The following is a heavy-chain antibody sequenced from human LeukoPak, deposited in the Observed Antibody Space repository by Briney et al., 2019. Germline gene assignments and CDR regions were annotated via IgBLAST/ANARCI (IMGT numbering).Heavy chain of an antibody. D-gene: IGHD3-22*01. CDR1: GGSISSYY. J-gene: IGHJ4*02. CDR3: ARGYYYDSSGYYQPPDY. V-gene: IGHV4-59*01. Sequence: KPSETLTLTCTVSGGSISSYYWSWIRQPPGKGLEWIGYIYYSGSTNYNPSLKNRVTISVDTSKNQFSLKLSSVTAADTAVYYCARGYYYDSSGYYQPPDYWGQGTLVTVSS. CDR2: IYYSGST.